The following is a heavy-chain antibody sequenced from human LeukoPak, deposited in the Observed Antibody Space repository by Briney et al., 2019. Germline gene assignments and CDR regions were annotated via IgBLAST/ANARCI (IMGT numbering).Heavy chain of an antibody. V-gene: IGHV3-23*01. CDR3: AKATAQKFGELFCPDY. CDR2: ISGSGGST. Sequence: GGSLRLSCAASGFTFSSYAMSWVRQAPGKGLEWVSAISGSGGSTYYADSVKGRFIISRDNSKNTLYLQMNSLRAEDTAVYYCAKATAQKFGELFCPDYWGQGTLVTVSS. J-gene: IGHJ4*02. D-gene: IGHD3-10*01. CDR1: GFTFSSYA.